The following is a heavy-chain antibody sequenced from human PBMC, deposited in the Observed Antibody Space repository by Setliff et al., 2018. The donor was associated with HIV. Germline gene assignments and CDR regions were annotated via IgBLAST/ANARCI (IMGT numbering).Heavy chain of an antibody. CDR1: GGSISSGTYY. Sequence: PSETLSLTCSVSGGSISSGTYYWGWIRQPPGKGLEWIGSMSHSGSTLYNPSLKSRVTITRDVSTSTVYMELSSLRSEDTAVYYCAADETTNGWLVQDAFDIWGQGTMVTVSS. CDR3: AADETTNGWLVQDAFDI. D-gene: IGHD6-19*01. CDR2: MSHSGST. J-gene: IGHJ3*02. V-gene: IGHV4-39*07.